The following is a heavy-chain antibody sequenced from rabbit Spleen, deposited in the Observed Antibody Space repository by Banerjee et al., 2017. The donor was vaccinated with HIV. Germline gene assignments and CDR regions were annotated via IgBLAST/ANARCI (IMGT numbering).Heavy chain of an antibody. V-gene: IGHV1S40*01. J-gene: IGHJ6*01. Sequence: QSLEESGGDLVKPGASLTLTCTASGFDLSSYYYMCWVRQAPGKGLEWIACIDSGSSGFTYFASWAKGRFTISKTSSTTVTLQMTSLTAADTATYFCARDSGSSFSSYGMDLWGQGTLVTVS. CDR3: ARDSGSSFSSYGMDL. CDR2: IDSGSSGFT. D-gene: IGHD8-1*01. CDR1: GFDLSSYYY.